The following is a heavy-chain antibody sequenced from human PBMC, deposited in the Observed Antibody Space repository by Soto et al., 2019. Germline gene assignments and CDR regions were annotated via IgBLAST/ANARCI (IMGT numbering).Heavy chain of an antibody. Sequence: QVQLVQSGAEVKKPGASVKVSCKASGYTFTSYGISWVRQAPGQGLEWMGWISAFNGGTNYAQRVQDRVTMTTVTSTSTAYMELRRLRSDDTAVFYCATGATGDCWGQGTLVTVSS. CDR3: ATGATGDC. D-gene: IGHD1-26*01. V-gene: IGHV1-18*01. CDR1: GYTFTSYG. CDR2: ISAFNGGT. J-gene: IGHJ4*02.